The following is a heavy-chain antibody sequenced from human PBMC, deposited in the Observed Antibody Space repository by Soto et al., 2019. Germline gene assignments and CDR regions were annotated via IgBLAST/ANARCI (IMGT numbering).Heavy chain of an antibody. V-gene: IGHV3-33*01. CDR2: IWYDGSNK. Sequence: QVQLVESGGGVVQPGRSLRLSCAASGFTFSSYGMHWVRQAPGKGLEWVAVIWYDGSNKYYADSVKGRFTISRDNSKNTLYLQMNSLRAEDTAVYYCARDSGLADPRLTWWGSGFDIWGQGTMVTVSS. CDR1: GFTFSSYG. CDR3: ARDSGLADPRLTWWGSGFDI. J-gene: IGHJ3*02. D-gene: IGHD2-15*01.